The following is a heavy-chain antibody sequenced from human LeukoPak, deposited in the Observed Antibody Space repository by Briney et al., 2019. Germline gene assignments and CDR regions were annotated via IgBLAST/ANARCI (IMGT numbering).Heavy chain of an antibody. J-gene: IGHJ4*02. D-gene: IGHD3-9*01. Sequence: SETLSLTCAVYGGSFSGYYWSWIRQPPEKGMEWIGEINHSGSTNYNPSLKSRVTISVDTSKNQFSLKLSSVTAADTAVYYCAISGNSVLRYFDWPAGCFDYWGQGTLVTVSS. CDR2: INHSGST. V-gene: IGHV4-34*01. CDR3: AISGNSVLRYFDWPAGCFDY. CDR1: GGSFSGYY.